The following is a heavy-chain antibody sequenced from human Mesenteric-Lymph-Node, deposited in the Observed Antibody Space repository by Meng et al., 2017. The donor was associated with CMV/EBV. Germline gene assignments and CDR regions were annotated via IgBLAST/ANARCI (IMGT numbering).Heavy chain of an antibody. CDR3: ARDNVNPEGFDP. CDR2: INPNSGVS. V-gene: IGHV1-2*06. Sequence: QVQLLQSRAEVGKPGASVMVSCKASGYTFTDFYIHWVRQAPGQGLEWMGRINPNSGVSNSAQNFQGRVTMTRDTSISTAYMELGRLTSDDTAVYYCARDNVNPEGFDPWGQGTLVTVS. D-gene: IGHD2/OR15-2a*01. CDR1: GYTFTDFY. J-gene: IGHJ5*02.